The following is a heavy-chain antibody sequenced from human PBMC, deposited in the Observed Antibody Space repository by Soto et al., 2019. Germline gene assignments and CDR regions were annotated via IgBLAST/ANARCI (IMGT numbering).Heavy chain of an antibody. Sequence: QVQLVQSGAEVKKPGSSVKVSCKASGGTFSSYAISWVRQAPGQGLEWMGGIIPSFGTANYAQKFQGRITITADESTSTAYMELSSLGSEDTAVYYCARDRGGHYYDSSGYYLYYYGMDVWGQGTTVTVSS. CDR3: ARDRGGHYYDSSGYYLYYYGMDV. CDR2: IIPSFGTA. V-gene: IGHV1-69*01. J-gene: IGHJ6*02. CDR1: GGTFSSYA. D-gene: IGHD3-22*01.